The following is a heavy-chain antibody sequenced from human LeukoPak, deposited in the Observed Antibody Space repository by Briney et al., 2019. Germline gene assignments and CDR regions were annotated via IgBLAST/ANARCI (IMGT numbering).Heavy chain of an antibody. V-gene: IGHV4-39*01. CDR3: ARHGGYCSSTSYFEYFHH. D-gene: IGHD2-2*01. Sequence: SETLSLTCTVSGGSISSSSNYWCWIRQHPGKGLEWIGSIYYSGSTYYNPSLKSRVTISVDTSKNQFSLKLSSVTAADTAVYYCARHGGYCSSTSYFEYFHHWGQGTLVTVPS. J-gene: IGHJ1*01. CDR1: GGSISSSSNY. CDR2: IYYSGST.